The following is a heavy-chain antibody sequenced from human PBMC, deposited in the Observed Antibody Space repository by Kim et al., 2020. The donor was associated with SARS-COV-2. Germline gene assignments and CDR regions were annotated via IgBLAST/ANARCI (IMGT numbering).Heavy chain of an antibody. CDR2: TYYSGST. D-gene: IGHD6-13*01. V-gene: IGHV4-39*01. CDR3: ARRSSSWPPNWFDP. J-gene: IGHJ5*02. CDR1: GDSINSSHSY. Sequence: SETLSLTCIVSGDSINSSHSYWVWIRQPPGKGLEWIGNTYYSGSTYYNPSLKSRVTISADTSKNQFSLKLTSVTAADTGVYYCARRSSSWPPNWFDPLGQGILVTVSS.